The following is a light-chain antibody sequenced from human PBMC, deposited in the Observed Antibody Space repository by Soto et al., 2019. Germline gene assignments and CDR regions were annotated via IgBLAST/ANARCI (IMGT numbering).Light chain of an antibody. J-gene: IGKJ3*01. Sequence: EIVLTQSPATLSLSPGERATLSCRASQSVSSYLAWYQQKPGQAPRLLIYDASNRATGIPARFSGSGSGTDVTLTISSLEPEDVAVYYCQHRSNWPSFGPGTKVDIK. CDR1: QSVSSY. CDR3: QHRSNWPS. CDR2: DAS. V-gene: IGKV3-11*01.